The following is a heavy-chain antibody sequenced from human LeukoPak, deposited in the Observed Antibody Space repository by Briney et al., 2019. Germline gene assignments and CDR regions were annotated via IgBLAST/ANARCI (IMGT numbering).Heavy chain of an antibody. CDR2: INHSGST. V-gene: IGHV4-34*01. J-gene: IGHJ5*02. CDR3: ARGRDSTVWFDP. Sequence: NPSETLSLTCAVYGGSFSGYYWSWIRQPPGKGLEWIGEINHSGSTNYNPSLKSRVTISVDTSKNQFSLKLSSVTAADTAVYYCARGRDSTVWFDPWGQGTLVTVSS. CDR1: GGSFSGYY. D-gene: IGHD2-21*01.